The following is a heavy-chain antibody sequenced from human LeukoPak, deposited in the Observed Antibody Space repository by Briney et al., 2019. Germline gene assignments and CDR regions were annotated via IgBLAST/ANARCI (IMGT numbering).Heavy chain of an antibody. D-gene: IGHD6-13*01. CDR1: GFTFSSYA. V-gene: IGHV3-23*01. CDR2: ISGNGRTT. Sequence: PGGSLRLSCVVSGFTFSSYAMSWVRQAPGKGLEWASAISGNGRTTYYADSVKGRFTISRDNSKNTLYLQMNSLRAEDTAAYYCAKEGYGSSWNADFDYWGQGTLVTVSS. J-gene: IGHJ4*02. CDR3: AKEGYGSSWNADFDY.